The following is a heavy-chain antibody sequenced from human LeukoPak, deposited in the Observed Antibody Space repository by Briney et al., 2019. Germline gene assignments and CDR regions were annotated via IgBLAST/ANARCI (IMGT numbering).Heavy chain of an antibody. V-gene: IGHV3-23*01. CDR1: GFSFGSYT. D-gene: IGHD1-26*01. CDR3: AKDPWSQPLFDP. Sequence: GGSLRLSCAASGFSFGSYTMNWVRQAPGKGLEWVSAISGSGGSTYYADSVKGRFTISRDNSKNTLYLQMNSLRAEDTAVYYCAKDPWSQPLFDPWGQGTLVTVSS. J-gene: IGHJ5*02. CDR2: ISGSGGST.